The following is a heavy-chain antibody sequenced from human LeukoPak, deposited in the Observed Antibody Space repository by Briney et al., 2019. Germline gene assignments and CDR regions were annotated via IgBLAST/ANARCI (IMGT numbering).Heavy chain of an antibody. D-gene: IGHD1-1*01. CDR2: IRHSDGNT. CDR1: GLTFNIYT. J-gene: IGHJ4*02. V-gene: IGHV3-23*01. CDR3: AKGQETESRLDS. Sequence: GGSLRLSCAASGLTFNIYTMYWVRQAPGKGLEWVSGIRHSDGNTYYADSVKGRFTISSDKSKNILFLQMNSLRAEDTALYYCAKGQETESRLDSWGQGTLVTVSS.